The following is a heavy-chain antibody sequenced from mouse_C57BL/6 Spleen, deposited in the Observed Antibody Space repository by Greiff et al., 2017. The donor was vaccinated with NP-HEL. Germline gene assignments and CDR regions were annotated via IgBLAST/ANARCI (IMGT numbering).Heavy chain of an antibody. CDR1: GYAFSSYW. CDR2: IYPGDGAT. D-gene: IGHD1-1*01. J-gene: IGHJ1*03. V-gene: IGHV1-80*01. Sequence: QVQLQQSGAELVKPGASVKISCKASGYAFSSYWMNWVKQRPGKGLEWIGQIYPGDGATNYNGKFKGKATLTADKSSSTAYMQLSSLTSEDSAVYFCARSLITTVVATGYFDVWGTGTTVTVSS. CDR3: ARSLITTVVATGYFDV.